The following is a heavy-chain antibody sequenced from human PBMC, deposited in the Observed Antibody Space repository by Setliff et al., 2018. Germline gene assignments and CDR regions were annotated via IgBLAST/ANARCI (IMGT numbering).Heavy chain of an antibody. CDR1: GFTFSTAW. CDR2: IYYSGNT. D-gene: IGHD6-19*01. Sequence: PGGSLRLSCAASGFTFSTAWMNWVRQAPGKGLEWIGYIYYSGNTNYNPSLKSRVTISVDTSKNQFSLKLSSVTAADTAVYYCARAPPSSGWTPRGYYYYYMDVWGKGTTVTVSS. CDR3: ARAPPSSGWTPRGYYYYYMDV. V-gene: IGHV4-59*01. J-gene: IGHJ6*03.